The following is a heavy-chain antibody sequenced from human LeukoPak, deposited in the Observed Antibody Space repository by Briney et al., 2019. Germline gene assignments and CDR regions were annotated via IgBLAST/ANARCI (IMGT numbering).Heavy chain of an antibody. CDR3: VRDSNYYAMDV. J-gene: IGHJ6*02. CDR1: GFTFRAFD. CDR2: IGPDGDT. Sequence: GGSLRLSCAASGFTFRAFDMHWVRQTAGKGLEWVSGIGPDGDTYYAASVRGRFTISRENAENSFHLQMNSLRAGDTAVYYCVRDSNYYAMDVWGQGTTVTVS. D-gene: IGHD2-8*01. V-gene: IGHV3-13*01.